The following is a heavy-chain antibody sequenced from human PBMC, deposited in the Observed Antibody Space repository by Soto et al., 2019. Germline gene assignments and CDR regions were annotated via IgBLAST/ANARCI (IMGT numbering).Heavy chain of an antibody. CDR2: ISGSGGST. J-gene: IGHJ4*02. CDR3: AKVLGCIGSSTSCYNYRAYYFDY. Sequence: HPGGSLRLSCAASGFTFSSYAMSWVRQAPGKGLEWVSAISGSGGSTYYADSVKGRFTISRDNSKNTLYLQMNSLRAEDTAVYYCAKVLGCIGSSTSCYNYRAYYFDYWGQGTLVTVSS. CDR1: GFTFSSYA. V-gene: IGHV3-23*01. D-gene: IGHD2-2*01.